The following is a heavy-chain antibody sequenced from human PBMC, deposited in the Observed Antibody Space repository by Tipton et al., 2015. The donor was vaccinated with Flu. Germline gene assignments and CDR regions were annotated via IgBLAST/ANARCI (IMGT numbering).Heavy chain of an antibody. Sequence: TLSLTCTVSGGSISSGGYYWSWIRQHPGKGLEWIGYIYYSGSTYYNPSLKSRVTISVDTSKNQFSLKLSSVTAADTAVYYCARLQTRWAFDIWGQGTMVTVSS. CDR2: IYYSGST. J-gene: IGHJ3*02. CDR1: GGSISSGGYY. V-gene: IGHV4-31*03. D-gene: IGHD5-24*01. CDR3: ARLQTRWAFDI.